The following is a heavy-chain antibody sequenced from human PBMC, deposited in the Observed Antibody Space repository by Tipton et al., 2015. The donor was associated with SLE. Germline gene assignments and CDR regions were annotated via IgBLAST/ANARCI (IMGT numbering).Heavy chain of an antibody. Sequence: TLSLTCTVSGGSISSGGYYWSWIRQHPGKGLEWIGYIYYSGSTYYNPSPQSRVTISVDTSKNQFSLKLSSVTAADTAVYYCASYVDTAMVTGFDYWGQGTLVTVSS. CDR2: IYYSGST. J-gene: IGHJ4*02. CDR3: ASYVDTAMVTGFDY. D-gene: IGHD5-18*01. V-gene: IGHV4-31*03. CDR1: GGSISSGGYY.